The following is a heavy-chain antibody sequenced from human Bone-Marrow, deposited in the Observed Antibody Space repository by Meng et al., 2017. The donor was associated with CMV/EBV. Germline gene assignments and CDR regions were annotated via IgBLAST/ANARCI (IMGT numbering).Heavy chain of an antibody. CDR1: GYTFTSYY. Sequence: ASVKVSCKASGYTFTSYYMHWVRQAPGQGLEWMGIINPSGGSTSYAQKFQGRVTMTRDTSTSTVYMELSSLRSEDTAVYYCAREQGVLRFLEWLSREARLDPWGQGTLVTVSS. CDR2: INPSGGST. D-gene: IGHD3-3*01. CDR3: AREQGVLRFLEWLSREARLDP. J-gene: IGHJ5*02. V-gene: IGHV1-46*01.